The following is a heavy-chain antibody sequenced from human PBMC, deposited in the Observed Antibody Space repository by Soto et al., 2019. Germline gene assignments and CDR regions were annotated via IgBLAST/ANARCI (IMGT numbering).Heavy chain of an antibody. Sequence: AGGSLSLSSAASGFHFGSYAIHWIRQAPGKGLEWVAVISYDGSNKYYADSVKGRFTISRDNSKNTLYLQMNSLRAEDTAVYYCARDQVQLWSHFDYWGQGTLVTVSS. CDR1: GFHFGSYA. J-gene: IGHJ4*02. D-gene: IGHD5-18*01. V-gene: IGHV3-30-3*01. CDR2: ISYDGSNK. CDR3: ARDQVQLWSHFDY.